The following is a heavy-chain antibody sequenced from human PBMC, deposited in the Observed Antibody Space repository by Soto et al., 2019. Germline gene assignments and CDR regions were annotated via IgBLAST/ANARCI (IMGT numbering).Heavy chain of an antibody. CDR1: GGTLSDHG. D-gene: IGHD3-10*01. CDR2: TIPVFNTA. J-gene: IGHJ3*02. Sequence: QVQLEQSGAEVKKPGSSVKVSCKASGGTLSDHGVAWLRQAPGQGLEWMGGTIPVFNTAKYAQKFQGRVTVTADKFTNIAYMELSSLRSESTAFYFWARGVYGSGNYYTGPSAFDIWGQGTMVIVSS. CDR3: ARGVYGSGNYYTGPSAFDI. V-gene: IGHV1-69*06.